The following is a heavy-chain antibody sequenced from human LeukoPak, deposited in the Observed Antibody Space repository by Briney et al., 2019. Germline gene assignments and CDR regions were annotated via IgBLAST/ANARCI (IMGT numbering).Heavy chain of an antibody. V-gene: IGHV3-48*02. Sequence: GGSLRLSCAASGFTFSSYAMNWVRQAPGKGLEWVSYISSSSSTIYYADSVKGRFTISRDNAKNSLYLQMNSLRDEDTAVYYCARDSETRFTFGGVIVRDFDYWGQGTLVTVSS. D-gene: IGHD3-16*02. CDR2: ISSSSSTI. CDR1: GFTFSSYA. J-gene: IGHJ4*02. CDR3: ARDSETRFTFGGVIVRDFDY.